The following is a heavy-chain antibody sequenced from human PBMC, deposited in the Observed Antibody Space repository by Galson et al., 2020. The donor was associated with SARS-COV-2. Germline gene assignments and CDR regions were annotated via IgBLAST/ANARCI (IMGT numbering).Heavy chain of an antibody. CDR1: GYSFTSYW. Sequence: GESLKISCKGSGYSFTSYWIGWVRQMPGKGLEWMGIIYPGDSDTRYSPSFQGQVTISADKSISTAYLQWSSLKASDTAMYYCARRYYDILTGYQWVGAFDIWGQGTMVTVSS. V-gene: IGHV5-51*01. CDR2: IYPGDSDT. CDR3: ARRYYDILTGYQWVGAFDI. J-gene: IGHJ3*02. D-gene: IGHD3-9*01.